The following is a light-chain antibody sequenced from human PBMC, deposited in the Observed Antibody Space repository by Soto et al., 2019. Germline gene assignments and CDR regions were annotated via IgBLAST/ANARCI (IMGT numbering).Light chain of an antibody. CDR2: AAS. V-gene: IGKV1-8*01. CDR1: QCISSY. J-gene: IGKJ1*01. CDR3: QQYYSYPPT. Sequence: AIRMTQSPSSLSASTGDRVTITCRASQCISSYLAWYQQKPGKAPKLLIYAASTLQSGVPSRFSGSGSGTDFTLTISCLQSEDVATYYCQQYYSYPPTFGQGTKVEIK.